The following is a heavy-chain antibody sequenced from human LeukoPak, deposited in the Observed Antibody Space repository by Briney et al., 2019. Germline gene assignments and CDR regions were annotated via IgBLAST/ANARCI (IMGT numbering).Heavy chain of an antibody. Sequence: GGSLRLSCAASEFTFSSYNMNWVRQAPGKGLEWVSSISSSSKYIYYADSVKGRFTISRDNAKNSLYLQMNSLRAEDTAVYYCARDDRESDWLGEEDYWGQGTLVTVSS. CDR3: ARDDRESDWLGEEDY. V-gene: IGHV3-21*01. CDR2: ISSSSKYI. CDR1: EFTFSSYN. J-gene: IGHJ4*02. D-gene: IGHD3-10*01.